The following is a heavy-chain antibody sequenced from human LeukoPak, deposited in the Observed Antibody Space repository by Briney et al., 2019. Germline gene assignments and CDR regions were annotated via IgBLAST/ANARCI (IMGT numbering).Heavy chain of an antibody. CDR2: INTNTGNP. CDR1: GYTFTRYA. V-gene: IGHV7-4-1*02. J-gene: IGHJ6*03. Sequence: ASVKVSCKASGYTFTRYAMNWVRQAPGQGLEWMGWINTNTGNPTYAQGFTGRFVFSLDTSASTAYLQISSLKAEDTAVYYCARGGYDNYMDVWGKGTTVTVSS. D-gene: IGHD5-12*01. CDR3: ARGGYDNYMDV.